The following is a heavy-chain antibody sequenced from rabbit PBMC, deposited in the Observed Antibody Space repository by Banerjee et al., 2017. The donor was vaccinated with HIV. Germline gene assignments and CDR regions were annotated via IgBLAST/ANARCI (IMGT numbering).Heavy chain of an antibody. CDR2: IENGDGST. J-gene: IGHJ4*01. CDR3: ARYYTGYAGSNL. CDR1: GIDFSSGYW. Sequence: QSLEESGGGLVQPEGSLTLTCKASGIDFSSGYWMCWVRQAPGKGLEWIACIENGDGSTDYASWAKGRFTISRTSSTTVTLQMTSLTAADTATYFCARYYTGYAGSNLWGPGTLVTVS. D-gene: IGHD4-2*01. V-gene: IGHV1S40*01.